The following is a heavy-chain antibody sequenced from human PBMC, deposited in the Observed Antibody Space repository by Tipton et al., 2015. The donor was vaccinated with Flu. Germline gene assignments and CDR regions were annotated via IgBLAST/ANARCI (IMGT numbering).Heavy chain of an antibody. V-gene: IGHV1-46*01. J-gene: IGHJ3*02. CDR3: ARDKGGGTYTFDI. CDR2: IYPAGGGI. D-gene: IGHD1-1*01. Sequence: QVQLVQSGAEVKKPGASVKVSCKASGYTFTSYNMHWVRQAPGQGLEWKGIIYPAGGGISYAQKFQGRVIMTRDKSTDTVHMELSSVRSDDTAMYYCARDKGGGTYTFDIWGQGTMVTVSS. CDR1: GYTFTSYN.